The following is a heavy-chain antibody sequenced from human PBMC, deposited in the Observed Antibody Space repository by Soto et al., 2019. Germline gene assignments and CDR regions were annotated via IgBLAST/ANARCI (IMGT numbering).Heavy chain of an antibody. J-gene: IGHJ4*02. V-gene: IGHV1-18*01. CDR3: ATEGMIFGVAHENLIDY. Sequence: ASVKVSCKASGYTFSNYAISWVRQAPGQGLEWMGWISGHNGKTQYAQKVQDRVTLTTDTSTSTAYMELRSLRSEDTAVYYCATEGMIFGVAHENLIDYWGQGTLVTVS. CDR2: ISGHNGKT. D-gene: IGHD3-3*01. CDR1: GYTFSNYA.